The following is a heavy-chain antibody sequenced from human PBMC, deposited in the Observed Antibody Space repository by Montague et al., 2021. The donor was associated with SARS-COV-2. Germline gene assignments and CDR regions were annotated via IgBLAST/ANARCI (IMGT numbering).Heavy chain of an antibody. J-gene: IGHJ4*02. Sequence: SLRLSCAASGFTFSDHAMHWVRQAPGKGLEWVAAISDDGSRAYYADSVKGRFTISRDNSKSTLSLEVDSLRGDDTALYYCARDIYSSGTVETPDYWGQGTPVTVSS. CDR1: GFTFSDHA. CDR3: ARDIYSSGTVETPDY. D-gene: IGHD3-22*01. V-gene: IGHV3-30*07. CDR2: ISDDGSRA.